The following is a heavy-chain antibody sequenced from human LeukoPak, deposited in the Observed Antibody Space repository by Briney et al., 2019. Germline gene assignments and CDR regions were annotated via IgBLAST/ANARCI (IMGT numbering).Heavy chain of an antibody. CDR1: GYTFTSYY. Sequence: GASVKVSCKASGYTFTSYYMHWVRQAPGQGLEWMGIIDPSGGSTSYAQKFQGRVTMTRDTSSSTVYMELSSLRSEDTAVYYCARDLAAAGTNHYAFGIWGQGTMVTVSS. CDR3: ARDLAAAGTNHYAFGI. V-gene: IGHV1-46*01. J-gene: IGHJ3*02. CDR2: IDPSGGST. D-gene: IGHD6-13*01.